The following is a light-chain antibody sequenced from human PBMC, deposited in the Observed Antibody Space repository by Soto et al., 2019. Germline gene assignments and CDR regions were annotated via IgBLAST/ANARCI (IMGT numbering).Light chain of an antibody. CDR1: QRFNSAY. Sequence: EIVLTQSPGTLSLYPGERATLSCRASQRFNSAYLAWYQKKPGQPPRLLIYASSNRAAGIPDRFSASASGTDFTLTISRLEPEDFAVYYCHHHVDSPRRLGQGTKVEIK. CDR3: HHHVDSPRR. V-gene: IGKV3-20*01. J-gene: IGKJ1*01. CDR2: ASS.